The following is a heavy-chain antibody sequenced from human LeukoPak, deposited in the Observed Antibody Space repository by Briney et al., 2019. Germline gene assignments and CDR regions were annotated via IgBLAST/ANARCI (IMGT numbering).Heavy chain of an antibody. V-gene: IGHV3-7*04. J-gene: IGHJ3*02. CDR2: IKQDGSEK. D-gene: IGHD3-22*01. CDR3: ARANYYDSSGYPGAFDI. CDR1: GFTFSSYW. Sequence: GGSLRLSCAASGFTFSSYWMSWVRQAPGKGLEWVANIKQDGSEKYYVDSVKGRFTISRDNSKNTLYLQMNSLRAEDTAVYYCARANYYDSSGYPGAFDIWGQGTMVTVSS.